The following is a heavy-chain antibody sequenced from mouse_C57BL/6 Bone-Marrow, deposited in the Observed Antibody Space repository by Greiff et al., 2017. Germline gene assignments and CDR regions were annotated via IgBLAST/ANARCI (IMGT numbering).Heavy chain of an antibody. J-gene: IGHJ4*01. CDR3: ARSLYYGYYYAMDY. D-gene: IGHD1-1*02. Sequence: VQLQQPGAELVRPGSSVKLSCKASGYTFTSYWMHWVKQRPIQGLEWIGNIDPSDSETHYNQKFKDKATLTVDKSSSTAYMQLSSLTSEDSAVYYCARSLYYGYYYAMDYWGQGTSVTVSS. CDR1: GYTFTSYW. CDR2: IDPSDSET. V-gene: IGHV1-52*01.